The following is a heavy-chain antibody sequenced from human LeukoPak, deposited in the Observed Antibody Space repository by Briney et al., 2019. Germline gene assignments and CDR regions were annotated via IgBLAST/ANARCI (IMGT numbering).Heavy chain of an antibody. V-gene: IGHV4-59*01. D-gene: IGHD6-13*01. CDR3: ARMGSSSWYSNFDY. CDR1: GGSISSYY. Sequence: SETLSLTCTVSGGSISSYYWSWIRQPPGKGLAWIGYIYYSGSTNYNPSLKSRVTISVDTSENQLSLKLSSVTAADTAVYYCARMGSSSWYSNFDYWGQGTLVTVSS. J-gene: IGHJ4*02. CDR2: IYYSGST.